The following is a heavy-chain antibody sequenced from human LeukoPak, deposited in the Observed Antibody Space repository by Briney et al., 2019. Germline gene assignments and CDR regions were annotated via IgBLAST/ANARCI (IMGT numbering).Heavy chain of an antibody. CDR3: ARGFGTFDY. Sequence: GGSLRLSCVASGLIFSNYHMSWVRQAPGKGLEWVAYISNGGGSIIYSADSVKGRFTISRDNAKNSLYLQMNILRAEDTAVYYCARGFGTFDYWGQGTLVTVSS. D-gene: IGHD3-10*01. CDR2: ISNGGGSII. CDR1: GLIFSNYH. V-gene: IGHV3-48*04. J-gene: IGHJ4*02.